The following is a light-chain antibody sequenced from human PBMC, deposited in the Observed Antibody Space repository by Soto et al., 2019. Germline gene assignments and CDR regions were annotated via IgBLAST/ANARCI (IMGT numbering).Light chain of an antibody. CDR1: QSVSNH. CDR3: QQYNNWPPLFT. J-gene: IGKJ3*01. V-gene: IGKV3-15*01. CDR2: GAS. Sequence: EIVMTQSPATLSVSPGERATLSCKASQSVSNHLAWYQQRPGQAPRLLIYGASTRATGIPARFSGSGSGTDFTLTISSLQSEDFAVYDCQQYNNWPPLFTFGPGTKVDIK.